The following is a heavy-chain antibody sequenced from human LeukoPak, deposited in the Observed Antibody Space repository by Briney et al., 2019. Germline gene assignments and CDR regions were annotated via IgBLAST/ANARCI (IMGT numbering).Heavy chain of an antibody. CDR2: ISRGGDVT. D-gene: IGHD1-1*01. V-gene: IGHV3-23*01. Sequence: PGGTLRLSCAATGFTFNSYALSWVRQAPGKGLEWVSAISRGGDVTYYADAVEGRFTISRGNSKKMLFLQMSSLRAEDTATYYCTKEATATGYASDWGQGTLVTVSS. J-gene: IGHJ4*02. CDR1: GFTFNSYA. CDR3: TKEATATGYASD.